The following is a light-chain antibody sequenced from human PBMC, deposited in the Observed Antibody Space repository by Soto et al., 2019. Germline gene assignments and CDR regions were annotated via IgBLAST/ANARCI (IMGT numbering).Light chain of an antibody. CDR2: GNS. Sequence: QSVLTQPPSVSGAPGQRVTISCTGRSSNIGAGYDVHWYQQLPGTAPTLRIYGNSNRPSGVPDRFSGSKSGPSASLAITWLQAGNEEHYAYSSYDSSLSGSYVFGTGTKVTVL. CDR1: SSNIGAGYD. CDR3: SSYDSSLSGSYV. J-gene: IGLJ1*01. V-gene: IGLV1-40*01.